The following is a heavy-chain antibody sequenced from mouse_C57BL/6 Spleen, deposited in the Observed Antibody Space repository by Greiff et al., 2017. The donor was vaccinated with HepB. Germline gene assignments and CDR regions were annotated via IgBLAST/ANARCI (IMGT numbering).Heavy chain of an antibody. Sequence: QVHVKQPGAELVKPGASVKLSCKASGYTFTSYWMHWVKQRPGQGLEWIGMIHPNSGSTNYNEKFKSKATLTVDKSSSTAYMQLSSLTSEDSAVYYCARKGGYYFDYWGQGTTLTVSS. CDR1: GYTFTSYW. V-gene: IGHV1-64*01. J-gene: IGHJ2*01. CDR2: IHPNSGST. CDR3: ARKGGYYFDY.